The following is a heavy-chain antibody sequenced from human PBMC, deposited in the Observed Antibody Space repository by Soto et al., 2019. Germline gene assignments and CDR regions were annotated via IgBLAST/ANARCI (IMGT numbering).Heavy chain of an antibody. CDR1: GYSFTFANYW. CDR3: ARSGYCSAGSCYHLDY. Sequence: PGESLKISCRTSGYSFTFANYWIGWVRQMPGKGLEWMGIISPHDSNTRYSPSFQGHITISTDKSIAAAYLQWSSLKASDTAIYYCARSGYCSAGSCYHLDYWGQGTLVTVSS. J-gene: IGHJ4*02. V-gene: IGHV5-51*01. D-gene: IGHD2-15*01. CDR2: ISPHDSNT.